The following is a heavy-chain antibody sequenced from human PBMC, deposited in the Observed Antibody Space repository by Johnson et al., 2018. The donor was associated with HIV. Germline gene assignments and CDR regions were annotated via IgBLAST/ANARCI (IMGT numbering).Heavy chain of an antibody. CDR2: IYSGGST. Sequence: VQLVESGGGLVQPGGSLRLSCAASGFTFSSYWMSWVRQAPGKGLEWVSVIYSGGSTYYADSVKGRFTISRDNSKNTLYLQMNSLGAEDTAVSYCARGHNGALDIWGQGTMVTVSS. V-gene: IGHV3-66*01. D-gene: IGHD2-8*01. J-gene: IGHJ3*02. CDR1: GFTFSSYW. CDR3: ARGHNGALDI.